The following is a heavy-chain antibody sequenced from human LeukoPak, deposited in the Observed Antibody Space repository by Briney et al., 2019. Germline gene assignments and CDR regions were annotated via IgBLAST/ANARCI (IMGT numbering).Heavy chain of an antibody. CDR2: ISSDSRYI. J-gene: IGHJ3*02. D-gene: IGHD4/OR15-4a*01. CDR3: ARGPNGAFDI. Sequence: GGSLRLSCGASGFTFSRYAMSLVRQAPGKGLDWVSSISSDSRYILYADSLKGRFTISRDNAKNSLYLQMNSLRAEDTALYYCARGPNGAFDIWGQGTMVTVSS. V-gene: IGHV3-21*01. CDR1: GFTFSRYA.